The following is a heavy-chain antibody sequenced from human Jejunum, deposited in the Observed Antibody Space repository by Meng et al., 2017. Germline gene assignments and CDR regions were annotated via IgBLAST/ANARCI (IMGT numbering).Heavy chain of an antibody. CDR1: GFTFEDYG. J-gene: IGHJ4*02. Sequence: GESLKISCAVSGFTFEDYGMTRVRQAPGKGLECVSNINWNGDRRGYADSVKGRFTISRDNAKNSLYLQMNSLGAEDTALYYCSRVEASGSLYYLDYWGQGTLVTVSS. CDR3: SRVEASGSLYYLDY. CDR2: INWNGDRR. D-gene: IGHD2-15*01. V-gene: IGHV3-20*04.